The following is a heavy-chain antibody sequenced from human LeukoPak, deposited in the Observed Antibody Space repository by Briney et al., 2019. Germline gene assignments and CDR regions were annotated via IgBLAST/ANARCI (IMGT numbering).Heavy chain of an antibody. Sequence: PGGSVRLSCTASGFTFGDYAMSWVRQAPGKGLEWVGFIRSKAYGGTTEYAASVKGRFTISRDDSKSIAYLQMNSLKTEDTAVYYCTKNLRRLDYWGQGTLVTVSS. CDR1: GFTFGDYA. CDR2: IRSKAYGGTT. J-gene: IGHJ4*02. CDR3: TKNLRRLDY. V-gene: IGHV3-49*04. D-gene: IGHD4-17*01.